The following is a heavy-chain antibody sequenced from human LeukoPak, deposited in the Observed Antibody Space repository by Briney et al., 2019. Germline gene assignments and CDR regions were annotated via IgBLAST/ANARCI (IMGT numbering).Heavy chain of an antibody. CDR2: IWYDGSNK. Sequence: GGSLRLSCAASGFTFSSYGMHWVRQAPVKGLEWVAVIWYDGSNKYYADSVKGRFTISRDNAKNSLYLQMNSLRVEDTAVYYCARQWLAFDSWGQGTLVTVSS. J-gene: IGHJ4*02. CDR3: ARQWLAFDS. V-gene: IGHV3-33*01. CDR1: GFTFSSYG. D-gene: IGHD6-19*01.